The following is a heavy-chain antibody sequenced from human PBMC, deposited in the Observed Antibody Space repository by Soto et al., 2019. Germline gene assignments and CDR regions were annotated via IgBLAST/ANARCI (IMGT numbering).Heavy chain of an antibody. J-gene: IGHJ4*02. D-gene: IGHD3-22*01. CDR3: ARTRHYYDSSGYLYYFDY. V-gene: IGHV2-5*02. Sequence: SGPTLVNPTQTLTLTCTFSGFSLSTSGVGVGWIRQPPGKALEWLALIYWDDDKRYSPSLKSRLTITKDTSKNQVVLTMTNMEPVDTATYYCARTRHYYDSSGYLYYFDYWGQGTLVTVAS. CDR2: IYWDDDK. CDR1: GFSLSTSGVG.